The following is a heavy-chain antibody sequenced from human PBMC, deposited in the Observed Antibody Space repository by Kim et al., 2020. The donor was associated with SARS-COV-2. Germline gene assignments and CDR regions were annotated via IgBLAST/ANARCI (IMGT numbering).Heavy chain of an antibody. J-gene: IGHJ4*02. V-gene: IGHV1-2*02. D-gene: IGHD6-13*01. CDR3: AREWSSSSWDFGY. Sequence: YAQKSQGRVTMTRDTSISTAYMELSRLRSDDTAVYYCAREWSSSSWDFGYWGQGTLVTVSS.